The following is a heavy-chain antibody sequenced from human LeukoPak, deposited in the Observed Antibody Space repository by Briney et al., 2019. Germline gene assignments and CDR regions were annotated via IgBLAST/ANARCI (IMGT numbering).Heavy chain of an antibody. CDR3: ARDLLYYDFWSGYYTSSALDAFDI. J-gene: IGHJ3*02. CDR1: GGAFSGYY. V-gene: IGHV4-34*01. CDR2: INHSGST. Sequence: PSETLSLTCAVYGGAFSGYYWSWIRQPPGKGLEWIGEINHSGSTNYNPSLKSRVTISVDTSKNQFSLKLSSVTAADTAVYYCARDLLYYDFWSGYYTSSALDAFDIWGQGTRVTVSS. D-gene: IGHD3-3*01.